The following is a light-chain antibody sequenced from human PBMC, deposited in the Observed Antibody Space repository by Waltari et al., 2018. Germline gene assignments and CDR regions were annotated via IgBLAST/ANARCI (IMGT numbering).Light chain of an antibody. Sequence: QTVVTRGPSLSVSPGGTVTLTCAFSSGSLSTPSYAPCYQQTPGQSPRTLVYTANACSSGVPDGFSGSILGNAAAPTCTSAQADYGSHYLCALYMGSGMWVMGGGTRLTVL. CDR3: ALYMGSGMWV. CDR1: SGSLSTPSY. J-gene: IGLJ3*02. CDR2: TAN. V-gene: IGLV8-61*01.